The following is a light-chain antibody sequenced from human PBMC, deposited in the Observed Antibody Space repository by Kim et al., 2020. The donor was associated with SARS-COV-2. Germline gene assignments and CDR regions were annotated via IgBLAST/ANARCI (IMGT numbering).Light chain of an antibody. Sequence: SAATGDRGTITCRASQGISSYLAWYQQKPGKAPKLLIYAASTLQSGVPSRFSGSGSGTDFTLTISCLQSEDFATYYCQQYYSYPRTFGQGTKLEIK. CDR3: QQYYSYPRT. CDR1: QGISSY. CDR2: AAS. V-gene: IGKV1-8*01. J-gene: IGKJ2*01.